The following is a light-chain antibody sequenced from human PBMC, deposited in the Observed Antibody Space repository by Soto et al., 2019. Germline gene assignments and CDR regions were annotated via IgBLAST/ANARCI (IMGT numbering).Light chain of an antibody. J-gene: IGKJ2*01. V-gene: IGKV1-5*03. CDR3: QQYNSYLYT. CDR2: KAS. CDR1: QSISSG. Sequence: DIQMTQSLPTLSASVGARVTITCRASQSISSGLAWYQRKPGKAPRLLIYKASSLESGVPSRFSGSGSGTEFTLTISSLQPDDFATYYCQQYNSYLYTFGQGTKLEIK.